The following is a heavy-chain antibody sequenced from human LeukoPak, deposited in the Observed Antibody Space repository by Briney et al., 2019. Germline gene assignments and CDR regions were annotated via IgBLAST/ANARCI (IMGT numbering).Heavy chain of an antibody. Sequence: PGGSLRLSCAVSGFTFSNNGMHWVRQAPGEGLEWVAFIRYDGTNKYYVDSVKGRLTISRDNSKNTLYLQMNSLRAEDTAVYYCAKDHHYSGFNDALDIWGQGTVVIVSS. CDR2: IRYDGTNK. D-gene: IGHD6-13*01. CDR3: AKDHHYSGFNDALDI. J-gene: IGHJ3*02. CDR1: GFTFSNNG. V-gene: IGHV3-30*02.